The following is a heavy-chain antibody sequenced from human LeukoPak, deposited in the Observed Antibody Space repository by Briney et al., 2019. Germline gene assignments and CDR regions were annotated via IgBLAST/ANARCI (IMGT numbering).Heavy chain of an antibody. V-gene: IGHV1-69*05. CDR1: GGTFSSYA. Sequence: SVKVSCTSSGGTFSSYAISWVRQAPGQGLEWMGGIIPIFGTANYAQKFQGRVTITTDESTSTAYMELSSLRSEDTAVYYCASYIVVVPAAMSYSRWYFDLWGRGTLVTVSS. CDR2: IIPIFGTA. CDR3: ASYIVVVPAAMSYSRWYFDL. D-gene: IGHD2-2*01. J-gene: IGHJ2*01.